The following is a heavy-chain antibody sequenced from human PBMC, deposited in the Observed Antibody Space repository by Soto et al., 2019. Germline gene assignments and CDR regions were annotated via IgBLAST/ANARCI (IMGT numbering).Heavy chain of an antibody. J-gene: IGHJ4*02. Sequence: SLRLSCAASGFTFSSYTMNWVRQAPGKGLEWVSSISSSSSYIYYADSVKGRFTISRDNAKNSLYLQMNGLRAEDTAVYYCARIIIIGTTRGSYFDYWGQGTLVTVSS. CDR2: ISSSSSYI. CDR3: ARIIIIGTTRGSYFDY. CDR1: GFTFSSYT. V-gene: IGHV3-21*01. D-gene: IGHD1-20*01.